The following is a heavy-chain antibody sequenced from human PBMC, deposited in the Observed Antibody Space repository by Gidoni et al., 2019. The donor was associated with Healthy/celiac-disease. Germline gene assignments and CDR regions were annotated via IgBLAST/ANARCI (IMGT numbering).Heavy chain of an antibody. CDR2: IIPILGIA. D-gene: IGHD6-13*01. J-gene: IGHJ4*02. V-gene: IGHV1-69*04. CDR1: GGTFSSYA. Sequence: QVQLVQSGAEVKKPGSSVKVSCKASGGTFSSYAISWVRQAPGQGLEWMGRIIPILGIANYAQKFQGRVTITADKSTSTAYMELSSLRSEDTAVYYCARDRGSWYYFDYWGQGTLVTVSS. CDR3: ARDRGSWYYFDY.